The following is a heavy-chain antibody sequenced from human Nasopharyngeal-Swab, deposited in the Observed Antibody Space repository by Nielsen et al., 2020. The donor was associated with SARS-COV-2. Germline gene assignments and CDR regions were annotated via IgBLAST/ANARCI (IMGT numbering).Heavy chain of an antibody. D-gene: IGHD6-6*01. CDR1: GFTFSSYA. CDR3: ARDHYSSSSGPSNFDY. V-gene: IGHV3-23*01. J-gene: IGHJ4*02. CDR2: ISGSGGST. Sequence: GGSLRLSCAASGFTFSSYAMSWVRQAPGKGLEWVSAISGSGGSTYYADSVKGRFTISRDNSKNTLYLQMNSLRAEDTAVYYCARDHYSSSSGPSNFDYWGQGTLVTVSS.